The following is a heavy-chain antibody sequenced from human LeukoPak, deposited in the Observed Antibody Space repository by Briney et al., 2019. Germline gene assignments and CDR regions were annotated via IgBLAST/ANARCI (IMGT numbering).Heavy chain of an antibody. V-gene: IGHV3-21*01. Sequence: GGSLRLSCAASGFTFSNYNMNWVRQAPGRGLEWVSSISGDGSYLYFGDSVKGRFTISRDNANNSLSLQMNSLRAEDTAVYYCARAVKYDDYDVLPGAFDCWGQGALVTVSS. CDR2: ISGDGSYL. CDR1: GFTFSNYN. CDR3: ARAVKYDDYDVLPGAFDC. J-gene: IGHJ4*02. D-gene: IGHD4-17*01.